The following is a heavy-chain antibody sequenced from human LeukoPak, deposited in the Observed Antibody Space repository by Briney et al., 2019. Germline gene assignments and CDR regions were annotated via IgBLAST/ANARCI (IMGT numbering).Heavy chain of an antibody. D-gene: IGHD4-17*01. CDR3: ARSDYGDYGRDYCYYMDV. Sequence: GGSLRLSCAASGFTFSSYSMNWVRQAPGKGLEWVSVIYSGGSTYYADSVKGRFTISRDNSKNTLYLQMNSLRAEDTAVYYCARSDYGDYGRDYCYYMDVWGKGTTVTISS. CDR2: IYSGGST. V-gene: IGHV3-66*01. CDR1: GFTFSSYS. J-gene: IGHJ6*03.